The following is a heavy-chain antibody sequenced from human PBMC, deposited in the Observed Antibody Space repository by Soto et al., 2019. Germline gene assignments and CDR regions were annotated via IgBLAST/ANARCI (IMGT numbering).Heavy chain of an antibody. CDR2: VYYTGST. CDR1: GDSISTFY. Sequence: SETLSLTCTVSGDSISTFYWGWMRQSPGKELEWIGYVYYTGSTNYNPSLKSRVTISVDRSKNQFTLKLTSANAADTAVYYCARGRTVRNYADDSSDYFYFFDYWGQGTQVTVSS. J-gene: IGHJ4*02. D-gene: IGHD3-22*01. V-gene: IGHV4-59*01. CDR3: ARGRTVRNYADDSSDYFYFFDY.